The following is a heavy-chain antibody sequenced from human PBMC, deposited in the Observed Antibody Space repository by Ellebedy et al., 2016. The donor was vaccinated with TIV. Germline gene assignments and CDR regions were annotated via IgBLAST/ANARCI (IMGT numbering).Heavy chain of an antibody. CDR3: ASTYHNNSPNSGPYRDYYFDY. CDR2: IYYSGST. V-gene: IGHV4-39*07. CDR1: GGSISSSSYY. J-gene: IGHJ4*02. Sequence: SETLSLTCTVSGGSISSSSYYWGWIRQPPGKGLEWIGSIYYSGSTYYNPSLKSRVTISVDTSKNQFSLKLSSVTAADTAVYYCASTYHNNSPNSGPYRDYYFDYWGQGTLVTVSS. D-gene: IGHD4-23*01.